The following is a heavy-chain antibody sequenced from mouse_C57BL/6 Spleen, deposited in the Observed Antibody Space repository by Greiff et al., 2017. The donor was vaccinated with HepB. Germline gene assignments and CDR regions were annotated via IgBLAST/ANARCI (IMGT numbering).Heavy chain of an antibody. CDR2: IDPNSGGT. CDR3: ARQAYNSNYYWYFDV. V-gene: IGHV1-72*01. Sequence: QVQLQQSGAELVKPGASVKLSCKASGYTFTSYWMHWVKQRPGRGLEWIGRIDPNSGGTKYNEKFKSKATLTVDKPSSTAYMQLSSLTSEDSAVYYCARQAYNSNYYWYFDVWGTGTTVTVSS. CDR1: GYTFTSYW. D-gene: IGHD2-5*01. J-gene: IGHJ1*03.